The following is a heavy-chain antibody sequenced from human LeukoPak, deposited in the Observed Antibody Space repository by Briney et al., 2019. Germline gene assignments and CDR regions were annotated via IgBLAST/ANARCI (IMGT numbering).Heavy chain of an antibody. J-gene: IGHJ6*02. V-gene: IGHV6-1*01. D-gene: IGHD6-13*01. CDR3: ARSIAAAGLSYYYYYGMDV. CDR1: GDSVSSNSAA. Sequence: SQTLSLTCAISGDSVSSNSAAWNWIRQSPSRGLEWLGRTYYRSKWYNDYAVSVKSRITINPDTSKNQFSLQLNSVTPEDTAVYYCARSIAAAGLSYYYYYGMDVWGQGTTVIVSS. CDR2: TYYRSKWYN.